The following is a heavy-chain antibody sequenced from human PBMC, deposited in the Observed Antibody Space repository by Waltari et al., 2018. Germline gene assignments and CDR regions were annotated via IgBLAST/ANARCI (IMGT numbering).Heavy chain of an antibody. D-gene: IGHD3-22*01. J-gene: IGHJ4*02. CDR1: GFTFDDYA. CDR2: ISWNSGSI. CDR3: AKDSRPHDSSGYFEN. Sequence: EVQLVESGGGLVQPGRSLRLSCAASGFTFDDYAMHWVRQAPGKGLEWVSGISWNSGSIGDADSVKGRFTISRDNAKNSLYLQMNSLRAEDTALYYCAKDSRPHDSSGYFENWGQGTLVTVSS. V-gene: IGHV3-9*01.